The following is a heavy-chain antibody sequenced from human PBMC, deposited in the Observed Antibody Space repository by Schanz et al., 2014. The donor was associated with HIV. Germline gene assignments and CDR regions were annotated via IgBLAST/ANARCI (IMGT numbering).Heavy chain of an antibody. CDR2: IKGDGISV. V-gene: IGHV3-74*01. CDR3: AKDGTGYSSGRYVFTC. Sequence: VRLVESGGGLVQPGGSLRLSCAASGSSFSTTWMHWVRQVPGQGLEWISLIKGDGISVNYADSVKGRFTISRDNSKNTVYLQVKSLRAEDTAVYYCAKDGTGYSSGRYVFTCWGQGTQVTVSS. D-gene: IGHD6-19*01. J-gene: IGHJ4*02. CDR1: GSSFSTTW.